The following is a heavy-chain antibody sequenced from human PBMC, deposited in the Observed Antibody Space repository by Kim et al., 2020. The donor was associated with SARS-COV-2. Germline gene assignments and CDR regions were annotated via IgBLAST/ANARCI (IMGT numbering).Heavy chain of an antibody. J-gene: IGHJ2*01. CDR1: GFSFSTSV. CDR3: ARGYSSSTGYYPWYFDL. D-gene: IGHD3-9*01. CDR2: ISRNGGRT. Sequence: GGSLRLSCAASGFSFSTSVMVWVRQAPGKGLEWHSSISRNGGRTFYADSVKGRFTISRDNSKNTLFLQMDSLRAEDTAIYYCARGYSSSTGYYPWYFDLWGRGALVTVSS. V-gene: IGHV3-23*01.